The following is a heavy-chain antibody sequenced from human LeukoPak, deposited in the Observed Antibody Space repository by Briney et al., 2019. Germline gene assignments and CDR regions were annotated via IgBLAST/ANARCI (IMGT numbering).Heavy chain of an antibody. CDR2: INPSGGSI. V-gene: IGHV1-46*01. CDR1: GYIFTSYY. Sequence: ASVKVSCKASGYIFTSYYMYWVRQAPGQGLEWMGIINPSGGSIRYAQKFQGRVTMTRNTSISTAYMELSSLRSEDTAVYYCARGGVYYYGSGSYYNVPDYWGQGTLVTVSS. J-gene: IGHJ4*02. CDR3: ARGGVYYYGSGSYYNVPDY. D-gene: IGHD3-10*01.